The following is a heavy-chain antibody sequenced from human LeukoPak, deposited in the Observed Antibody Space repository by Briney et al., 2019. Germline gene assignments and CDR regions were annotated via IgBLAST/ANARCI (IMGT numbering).Heavy chain of an antibody. CDR2: ISYDGSNK. D-gene: IGHD6-6*01. V-gene: IGHV3-30-3*01. Sequence: GGSLRLSCAASGFTFSSYAMHWVRQAPGKGLEWVAVISYDGSNKYYADSVKGRFTISRDNSKNTLYLQMNSLRAEDTAVYYCARVPQLVPDYWGQGTLVTVSS. J-gene: IGHJ4*02. CDR1: GFTFSSYA. CDR3: ARVPQLVPDY.